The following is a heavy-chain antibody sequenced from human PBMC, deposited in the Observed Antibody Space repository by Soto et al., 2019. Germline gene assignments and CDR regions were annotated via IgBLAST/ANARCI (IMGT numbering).Heavy chain of an antibody. CDR1: GGSISSYY. V-gene: IGHV4-59*01. J-gene: IGHJ6*02. D-gene: IGHD5-18*01. Sequence: SETLSLTCTVSGGSISSYYWSWIRQPPGKGLEWIGYIYYSGSTNYNPSLKSRVTISVDTSKNQFSLKLSSVTAADTAVYYCARVLVRDTAMVYYYYGMDVWGQGTTVTVSS. CDR3: ARVLVRDTAMVYYYYGMDV. CDR2: IYYSGST.